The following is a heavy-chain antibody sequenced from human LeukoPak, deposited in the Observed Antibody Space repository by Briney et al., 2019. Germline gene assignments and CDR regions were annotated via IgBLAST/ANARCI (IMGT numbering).Heavy chain of an antibody. CDR2: ISSSGSTI. CDR1: GFTFSSYE. Sequence: QTGGSLRLSCAASGFTFSSYEMNWVRQAPGKGLEWVSYISSSGSTIYYADSVKGRFTISRDNAKNSLYLQMNSLRAEDTAVYYCARDRSSSWYYQFDPWGQGTLVTVSS. V-gene: IGHV3-48*03. J-gene: IGHJ5*02. D-gene: IGHD6-13*01. CDR3: ARDRSSSWYYQFDP.